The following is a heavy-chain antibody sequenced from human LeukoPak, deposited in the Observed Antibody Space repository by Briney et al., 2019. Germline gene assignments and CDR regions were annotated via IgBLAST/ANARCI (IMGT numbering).Heavy chain of an antibody. CDR1: GFTFSSYA. Sequence: GGSLRLSCAASGFTFSSYAMHWVRQAPGKGLEWVAVISYDGSNKYYADSAKGRFTISRDNAKNSLYLHMNSLRAEDTAVYYCARGPYGSGSYLAYWGQGTLVTVSS. V-gene: IGHV3-30*04. D-gene: IGHD3-10*01. CDR2: ISYDGSNK. J-gene: IGHJ4*02. CDR3: ARGPYGSGSYLAY.